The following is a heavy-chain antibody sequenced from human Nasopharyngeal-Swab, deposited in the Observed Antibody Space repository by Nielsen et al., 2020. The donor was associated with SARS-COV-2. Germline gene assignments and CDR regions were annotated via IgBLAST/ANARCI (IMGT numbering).Heavy chain of an antibody. D-gene: IGHD6-19*01. CDR2: IKQDGSEK. J-gene: IGHJ6*03. CDR3: AKAAVAGTYYYYYMDV. Sequence: WIRQPPGKGLEWVANIKQDGSEKYYVDSVKGRFTISRDNAKNSLYLQMNSLRAEDTALYYCAKAAVAGTYYYYYMDVWGKGSTVTVSS. V-gene: IGHV3-7*03.